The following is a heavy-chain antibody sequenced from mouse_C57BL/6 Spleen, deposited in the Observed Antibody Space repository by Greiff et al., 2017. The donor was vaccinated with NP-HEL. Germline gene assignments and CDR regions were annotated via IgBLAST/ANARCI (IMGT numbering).Heavy chain of an antibody. CDR2: IDPEDGDT. CDR3: TSYYSNPWFAY. Sequence: EVQLQQSGAELVRPGASVKLSCTASGFNIKDYYMHWVKQRPEQGLEWIGRIDPEDGDTEYAPKFQGKATMTADTSSNTAYLQLSSLTSEDTAVYYCTSYYSNPWFAYWGQGTLVTVSA. V-gene: IGHV14-1*01. J-gene: IGHJ3*01. CDR1: GFNIKDYY. D-gene: IGHD2-5*01.